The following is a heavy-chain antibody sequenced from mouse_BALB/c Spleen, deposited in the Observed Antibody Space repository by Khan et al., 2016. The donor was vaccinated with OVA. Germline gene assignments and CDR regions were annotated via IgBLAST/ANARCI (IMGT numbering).Heavy chain of an antibody. CDR2: INTYTGEP. D-gene: IGHD2-2*01. CDR3: SREGYGYDGHAMDY. CDR1: GYTFTNYG. Sequence: QIQLVQSGPELKKPGETVKISCKASGYTFTNYGMNWVKQAPGKGLKWMAWINTYTGEPTYADDFKGRFAFSLETSASTAYLQINNLKNEDMATYFCSREGYGYDGHAMDYWGQETSVTVSS. V-gene: IGHV9-1*02. J-gene: IGHJ4*01.